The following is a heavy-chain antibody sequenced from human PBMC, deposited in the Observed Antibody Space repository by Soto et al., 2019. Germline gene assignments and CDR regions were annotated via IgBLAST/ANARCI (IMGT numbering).Heavy chain of an antibody. Sequence: VKVSCKASGGTFSSYAISWVRQAPGQGLEWMGGIIPIFGTANYAQKFQGRVTITADESTSTAYMELSSLRSEDTAVYYCARVSNVVVPAATYYYYGMDVWGQGTTVTVSS. CDR3: ARVSNVVVPAATYYYYGMDV. J-gene: IGHJ6*02. CDR2: IIPIFGTA. CDR1: GGTFSSYA. V-gene: IGHV1-69*13. D-gene: IGHD2-2*01.